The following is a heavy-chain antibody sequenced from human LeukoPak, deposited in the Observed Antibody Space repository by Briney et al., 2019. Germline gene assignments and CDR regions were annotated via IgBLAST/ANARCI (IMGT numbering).Heavy chain of an antibody. Sequence: GGSLRLSCAASGFTFSSYSMNWVRQAPGKGLEWVSSISSSSSYIYYADSVKGRFTISRDNAKNSLYLQMNSLRAEDTAVYYCARDRQYCRSTSCYFDYWGQGTLVTVSS. V-gene: IGHV3-21*01. CDR2: ISSSSSYI. CDR3: ARDRQYCRSTSCYFDY. CDR1: GFTFSSYS. D-gene: IGHD2-2*01. J-gene: IGHJ4*02.